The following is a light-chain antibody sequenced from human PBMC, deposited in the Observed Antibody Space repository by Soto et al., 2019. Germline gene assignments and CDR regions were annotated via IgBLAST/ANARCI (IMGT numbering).Light chain of an antibody. CDR3: CSYAGYSTYV. J-gene: IGLJ1*01. CDR1: SSDVGSYNL. Sequence: QSALTEPASVSGSPGQLITISCTGTSSDVGSYNLASWYQQHPGKAPKLMIYGVTKRPAGLSNRFSGSKSSNTAYLTISGLQAEDEGDYYCCSYAGYSTYVFGTGTKVTGL. V-gene: IGLV2-23*02. CDR2: GVT.